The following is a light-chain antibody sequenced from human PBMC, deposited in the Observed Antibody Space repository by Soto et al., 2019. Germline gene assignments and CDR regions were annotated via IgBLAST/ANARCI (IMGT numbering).Light chain of an antibody. CDR2: GAS. J-gene: IGKJ1*01. CDR3: QQYNTWLWT. V-gene: IGKV3-15*01. Sequence: EVVMTQSPATLSVSPGERATLACRASQSVNANLAWYQQMPGQAPRLLIHGASNRATGIPARFSGSGFGTEFILTSSSLPSVYFAVSYCQQYNTWLWTFGQGTKVEI. CDR1: QSVNAN.